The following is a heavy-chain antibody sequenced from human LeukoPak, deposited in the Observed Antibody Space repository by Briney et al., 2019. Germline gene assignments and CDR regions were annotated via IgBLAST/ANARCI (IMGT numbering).Heavy chain of an antibody. CDR3: ARGFGRFGHRFGY. D-gene: IGHD3-10*01. J-gene: IGHJ4*02. V-gene: IGHV3-48*03. CDR1: GFTFSSFE. Sequence: GGSLRLSCAASGFTFSSFEMDWVRQAPGKGLEWISYMSSRDNTRYYAESVRGRFTMPRDNAKNSLSLQMNGLRVEDTAVYYCARGFGRFGHRFGYLGQGTLVTVSS. CDR2: MSSRDNTR.